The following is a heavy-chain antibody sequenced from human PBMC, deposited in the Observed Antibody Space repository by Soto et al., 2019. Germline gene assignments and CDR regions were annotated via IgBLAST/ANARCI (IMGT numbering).Heavy chain of an antibody. CDR1: GFTFSSYA. CDR2: ISGSGGST. V-gene: IGHV3-23*01. J-gene: IGHJ3*02. Sequence: PGGSLRLSCAASGFTFSSYAMSWIRQAPGKGLEWVSAISGSGGSTYYADSVKGRFTISRDNSKNTLYLQMNSLRAEDTAVYYCARHPQWLVLGAFDIWGQGTMVTVSS. CDR3: ARHPQWLVLGAFDI. D-gene: IGHD6-19*01.